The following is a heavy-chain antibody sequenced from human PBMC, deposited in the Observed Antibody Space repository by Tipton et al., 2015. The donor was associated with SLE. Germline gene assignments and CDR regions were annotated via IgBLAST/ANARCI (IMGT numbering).Heavy chain of an antibody. V-gene: IGHV4-59*01. J-gene: IGHJ4*02. Sequence: TLSLTCTVSGGSISNYYWSWIRQPPGKGLEWIGYIYYSGSTNYNPSLKSRVTISVDTSKNQFSLKLSSVTAADTAVYYCARDVKGYIVVVIAKDYFDYWGQGTLVTVSS. CDR1: GGSISNYY. CDR3: ARDVKGYIVVVIAKDYFDY. CDR2: IYYSGST. D-gene: IGHD2-21*01.